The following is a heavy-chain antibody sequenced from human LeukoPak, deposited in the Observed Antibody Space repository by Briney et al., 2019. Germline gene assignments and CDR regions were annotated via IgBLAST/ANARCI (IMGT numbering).Heavy chain of an antibody. CDR2: ISGSGGST. V-gene: IGHV3-23*01. Sequence: GGSLRLSCAASGFTFSSYGMSWVRQAPGKGLERVSGISGSGGSTYYADSVKGRFTISRDNSKNTLYLQMNSLRAEDTAVYYCAKDMREQQLVRRDWFDPWGQGTLVTVSS. CDR1: GFTFSSYG. CDR3: AKDMREQQLVRRDWFDP. J-gene: IGHJ5*02. D-gene: IGHD6-13*01.